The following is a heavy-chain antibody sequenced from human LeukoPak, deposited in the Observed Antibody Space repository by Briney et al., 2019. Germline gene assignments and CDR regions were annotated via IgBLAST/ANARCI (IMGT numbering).Heavy chain of an antibody. D-gene: IGHD2-2*01. CDR3: ARHAAFAEYQSHLTHFDY. V-gene: IGHV4-59*08. Sequence: PSETLSLTCTVSGGSISSYYWSWIRQPPGKRLEWIGYIYHSGSANYNSSLKSRVTISVDTSKNQFSLKLSSVTAADTAVYYCARHAAFAEYQSHLTHFDYWGQGTLVTVSS. CDR2: IYHSGSA. CDR1: GGSISSYY. J-gene: IGHJ4*02.